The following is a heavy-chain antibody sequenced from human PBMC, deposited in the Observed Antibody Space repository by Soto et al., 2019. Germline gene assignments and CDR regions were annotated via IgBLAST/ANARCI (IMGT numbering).Heavy chain of an antibody. J-gene: IGHJ5*02. V-gene: IGHV1-69*06. CDR2: IIPIFGTT. Sequence: SVKVSSKASGGTFGSDAITWVRQAPGQGLEWVGRIIPIFGTTNYAQNLQGRVTISADKSTLTSYMELHSLTSDDTALYYCARDRTDSGYYTNWLDPWGQGTQVTVSS. CDR3: ARDRTDSGYYTNWLDP. D-gene: IGHD3-22*01. CDR1: GGTFGSDA.